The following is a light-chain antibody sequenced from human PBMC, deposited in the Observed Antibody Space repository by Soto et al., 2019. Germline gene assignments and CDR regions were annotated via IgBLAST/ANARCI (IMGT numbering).Light chain of an antibody. CDR3: HQYGSSPGT. V-gene: IGKV3-20*01. J-gene: IGKJ1*01. CDR1: QSVTSNY. CDR2: GAS. Sequence: IVLSQSPGTLSLSPGERATLCCRASQSVTSNYLAWYQQKPGQAPRLLIFGASIRDTGIPDSFSGSGSGTDFTLTISRLEPEDFAVYYCHQYGSSPGTFGQGTKVDIK.